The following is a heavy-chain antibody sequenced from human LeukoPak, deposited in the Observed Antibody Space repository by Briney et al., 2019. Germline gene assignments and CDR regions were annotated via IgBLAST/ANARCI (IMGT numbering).Heavy chain of an antibody. CDR3: ARARSRITFGGIRHAFDI. Sequence: RASVKVSCKASGGTFSSYAMNWVRQAPGQGLEWVARIIPLLGITNHAQKLQGRVTVTADTSTNTAYMELSSLISDDTAVYYYARARSRITFGGIRHAFDIWGQGTLVTVSS. CDR1: GGTFSSYA. CDR2: IIPLLGIT. V-gene: IGHV1-69*04. J-gene: IGHJ3*02. D-gene: IGHD3-16*01.